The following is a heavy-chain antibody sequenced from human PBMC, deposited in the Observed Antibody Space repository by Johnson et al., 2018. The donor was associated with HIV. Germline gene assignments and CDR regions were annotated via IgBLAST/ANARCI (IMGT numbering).Heavy chain of an antibody. CDR1: GFTFSSYA. CDR3: ARDPMVRGAGGLDI. J-gene: IGHJ3*02. CDR2: ISYDGNNK. V-gene: IGHV3-30*04. Sequence: QVQLVESGGGVVQPGRSLRLSCAASGFTFSSYAMHWVRQAPGKGLEWVAIISYDGNNKYYADSVKGRFTISRDNSKNTLYLQMNSLRAEDTAVYYCARDPMVRGAGGLDIWGQGTMVTVSS. D-gene: IGHD3-10*01.